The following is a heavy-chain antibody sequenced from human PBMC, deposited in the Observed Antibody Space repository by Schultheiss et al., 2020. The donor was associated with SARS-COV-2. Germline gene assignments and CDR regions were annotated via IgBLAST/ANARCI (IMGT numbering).Heavy chain of an antibody. CDR2: IRSKANSYAT. J-gene: IGHJ6*02. CDR3: ARPYYDILTGPIIGKGDYYGMDV. Sequence: GGSLRLSCAASGFTFSGSAMHWVRQASGKGLEWVGRIRSKANSYATAYAASVKGRFTISRDDSKNTAYLQMNSLKTEDTAVYYCARPYYDILTGPIIGKGDYYGMDVWGQGTTVTVSS. CDR1: GFTFSGSA. D-gene: IGHD3-9*01. V-gene: IGHV3-73*01.